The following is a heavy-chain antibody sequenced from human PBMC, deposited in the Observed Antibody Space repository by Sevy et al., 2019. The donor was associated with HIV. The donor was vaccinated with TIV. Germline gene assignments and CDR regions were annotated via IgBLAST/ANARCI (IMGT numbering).Heavy chain of an antibody. J-gene: IGHJ3*02. CDR1: GFTFSTYN. CDR2: ISGISNYI. CDR3: ARGVQTYDAFDI. D-gene: IGHD6-6*01. V-gene: IGHV3-21*01. Sequence: GGSLRLSCAASGFTFSTYNMNWVRQAPGKGLEWFSFISGISNYIYYADSVKGRFTISRDNAKNSLYLQMNSLRAEDTAIYYCARGVQTYDAFDIWGQGTMVTVSS.